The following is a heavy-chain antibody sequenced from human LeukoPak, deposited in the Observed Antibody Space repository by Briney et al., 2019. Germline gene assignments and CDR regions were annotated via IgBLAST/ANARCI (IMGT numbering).Heavy chain of an antibody. D-gene: IGHD1-1*01. CDR2: ICTAGDT. J-gene: IGHJ4*02. CDR1: GFTFSDYD. V-gene: IGHV3-13*01. Sequence: PGGSLRLSCAASGFTFSDYDMHWVRQATGKGLEWVSAICTAGDTYYTGSVEGRFTISRENAKNSLYLQMNSLSAGDTAVYYCARVAKERVGGVYYFDYWGQGTLVTVSS. CDR3: ARVAKERVGGVYYFDY.